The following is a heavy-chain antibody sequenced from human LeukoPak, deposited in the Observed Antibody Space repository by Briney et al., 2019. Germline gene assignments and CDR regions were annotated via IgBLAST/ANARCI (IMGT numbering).Heavy chain of an antibody. CDR1: GYTFTSYG. Sequence: ASVKVSCKASGYTFTSYGISWVRQAPGQGLEWMGWINPNSGGTNYAQKFQGRVTVTRDTSISTAYMELSRLRSDDTAVYYCARGFGYLDYWGQGTLVTVSS. CDR3: ARGFGYLDY. D-gene: IGHD3-10*01. CDR2: INPNSGGT. J-gene: IGHJ4*02. V-gene: IGHV1-2*02.